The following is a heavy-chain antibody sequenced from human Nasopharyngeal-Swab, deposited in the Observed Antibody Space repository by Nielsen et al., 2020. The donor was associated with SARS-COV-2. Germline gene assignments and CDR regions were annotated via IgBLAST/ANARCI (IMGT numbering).Heavy chain of an antibody. J-gene: IGHJ4*02. CDR2: IIPIFGTA. CDR3: ARDRSQYDILTGYPYYFDY. CDR1: GGTFSSYA. V-gene: IGHV1-69*06. D-gene: IGHD3-9*01. Sequence: SVTVSCKASGGTFSSYAISWVRQDPGQGIEWMGGIIPIFGTANYAQKFQGRVTITADKSTSTAYMELSSLRSEDTAVYYCARDRSQYDILTGYPYYFDYWGQGTLVTVAS.